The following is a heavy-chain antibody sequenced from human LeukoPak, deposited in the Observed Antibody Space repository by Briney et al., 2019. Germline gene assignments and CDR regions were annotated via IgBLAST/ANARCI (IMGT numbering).Heavy chain of an antibody. CDR3: ARDYDYVWGSYRTDAFDI. CDR2: ISSSSSYI. D-gene: IGHD3-16*02. V-gene: IGHV3-21*01. CDR1: GFTFSSYS. Sequence: KAGGSQTLCCAASGFTFSSYSMNWVRQAPGKGLEWVSSISSSSSYIYYADSVKGRFTISRDNAKNSLYLQMNSLRAEDTAVYYCARDYDYVWGSYRTDAFDISGDGRKVTVSS. J-gene: IGHJ3*02.